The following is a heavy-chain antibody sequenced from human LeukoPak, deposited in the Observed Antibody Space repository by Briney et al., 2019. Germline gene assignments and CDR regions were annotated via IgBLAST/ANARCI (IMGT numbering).Heavy chain of an antibody. CDR2: IYYSGST. CDR1: GGSISSSSYY. J-gene: IGHJ4*02. Sequence: PSETLSLTCTVSGGSISSSSYYWGWIRQPPGRGLEWIESIYYSGSTYYNPSLKSRVTIPVDTSKNQFSLKLSSVTAADTAVYYCARGGEVCSSTSCYTYFDYWGQGTLVTVSS. CDR3: ARGGEVCSSTSCYTYFDY. D-gene: IGHD2-2*02. V-gene: IGHV4-39*01.